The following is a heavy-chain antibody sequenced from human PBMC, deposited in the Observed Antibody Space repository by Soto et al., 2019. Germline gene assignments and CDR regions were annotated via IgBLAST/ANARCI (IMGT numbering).Heavy chain of an antibody. Sequence: GGSLGLSCAASGFTFSSYAVIWVRQAPGKGLEWVSAISGSGDSTYDADSVKGRFTISRDNAKNTLYLQMNSLRAEDTAVYYCAKGIYSYGYNSFDYWSQGTLVTVSS. J-gene: IGHJ4*02. D-gene: IGHD5-18*01. CDR2: ISGSGDST. V-gene: IGHV3-23*01. CDR3: AKGIYSYGYNSFDY. CDR1: GFTFSSYA.